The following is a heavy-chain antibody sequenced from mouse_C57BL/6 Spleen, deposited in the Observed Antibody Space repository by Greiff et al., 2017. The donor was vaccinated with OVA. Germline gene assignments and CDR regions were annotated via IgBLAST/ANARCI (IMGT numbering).Heavy chain of an antibody. CDR1: GFNINDYY. D-gene: IGHD1-1*02. CDR3: GRGSYLDYAMDY. CDR2: IDPEDGDT. V-gene: IGHV14-2*01. J-gene: IGHJ4*01. Sequence: EVKLQQSGAELVKPGASVKLSCTASGFNINDYYMHWVKQRTEQGLEWIGGIDPEDGDTKYAQKFQGKATITADTSSNTAYLQLSSLTSEDTAVYCWGRGSYLDYAMDYWGQGTSVTVSS.